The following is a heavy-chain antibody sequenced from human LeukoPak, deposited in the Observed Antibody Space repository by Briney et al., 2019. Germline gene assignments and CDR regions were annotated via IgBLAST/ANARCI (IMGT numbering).Heavy chain of an antibody. D-gene: IGHD7-27*01. V-gene: IGHV3-30*03. Sequence: PGGSLRLSCAASGFTFSSYSMNWVRQAPGKGLEWVAVISYDGSNKYYADSVKGRFTISRDNSKNTLYLQMNSLRVEDTAVYYCARDLAWGAFDYWGQGTLVTVSS. CDR2: ISYDGSNK. CDR3: ARDLAWGAFDY. J-gene: IGHJ4*02. CDR1: GFTFSSYS.